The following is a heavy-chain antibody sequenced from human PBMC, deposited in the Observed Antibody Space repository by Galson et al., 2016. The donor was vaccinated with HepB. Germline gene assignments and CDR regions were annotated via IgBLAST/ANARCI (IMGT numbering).Heavy chain of an antibody. CDR2: ISTDGSST. D-gene: IGHD4-11*01. Sequence: SLRLSCAASGFTFSSYWMNWVRQAPGKGLMWVSRISTDGSSTRYADSVKGRFTISRDNAKNTLYLQMRGLRAEDSAMYFCARNAYRGPRYYYGLDVWGRGTMVTVSS. J-gene: IGHJ6*02. CDR1: GFTFSSYW. V-gene: IGHV3-74*01. CDR3: ARNAYRGPRYYYGLDV.